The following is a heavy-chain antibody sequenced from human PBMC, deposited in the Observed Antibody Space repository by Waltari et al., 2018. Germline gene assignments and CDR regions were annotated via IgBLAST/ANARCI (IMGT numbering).Heavy chain of an antibody. CDR3: ARDEVNDYSGY. CDR2: ISRTTSTI. CDR1: GFTFSTYT. J-gene: IGHJ4*02. V-gene: IGHV3-48*04. Sequence: EVQLVESGGGFEQSGGSLRLSCAASGFTFSTYTMNWVRQAPGKGLEWVSSISRTTSTIYYADSVKGRFTISRDNAKNSLYLQMNSLRAEDTAVYYCARDEVNDYSGYWGQGTLVTVSS.